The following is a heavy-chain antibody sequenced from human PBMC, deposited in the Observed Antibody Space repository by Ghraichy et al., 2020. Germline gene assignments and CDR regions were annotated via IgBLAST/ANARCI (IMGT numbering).Heavy chain of an antibody. CDR3: TTLLPFYGGNSH. V-gene: IGHV3-15*01. J-gene: IGHJ4*02. CDR1: GFTFSNAW. Sequence: GGSLRLSCAASGFTFSNAWMSWVRQAPGKGLEWVGRIKSKTDGGTTDYAAPVKGRFTISRDDSKNTLYLQMNSLKTEDTAVYYCTTLLPFYGGNSHWGQGTLVTVSS. CDR2: IKSKTDGGTT. D-gene: IGHD4-23*01.